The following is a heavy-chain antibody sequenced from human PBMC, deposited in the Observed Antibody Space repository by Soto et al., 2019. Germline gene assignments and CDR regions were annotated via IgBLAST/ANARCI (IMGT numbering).Heavy chain of an antibody. D-gene: IGHD2-8*01. CDR1: GYSSIHYG. CDR2: ISPHSGNT. V-gene: IGHV1-18*04. Sequence: GASVKVSCKASGYSSIHYGITWVRQAPGQGLEWMGWISPHSGNTNYAQKLQGRVTMTTDRSTTTTYMELRSLRSDDTAVYYCATGYCTNGVCLFAYWGQGALVTVSS. J-gene: IGHJ4*02. CDR3: ATGYCTNGVCLFAY.